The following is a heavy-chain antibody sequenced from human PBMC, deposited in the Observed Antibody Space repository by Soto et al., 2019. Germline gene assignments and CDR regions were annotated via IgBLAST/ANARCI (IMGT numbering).Heavy chain of an antibody. CDR1: GGSISRYY. V-gene: IGHV4-59*08. D-gene: IGHD3-9*01. Sequence: PSETLSLTCTVSGGSISRYYWSWIRQPPGKGLEWIGYIYYSGSTNYNPSLKSRVTISVDTSKNQFSLKLSSVTAADTAVYYCARHDDILTGYYSPGVPLDYWGQGTLVTVSS. CDR3: ARHDDILTGYYSPGVPLDY. CDR2: IYYSGST. J-gene: IGHJ4*02.